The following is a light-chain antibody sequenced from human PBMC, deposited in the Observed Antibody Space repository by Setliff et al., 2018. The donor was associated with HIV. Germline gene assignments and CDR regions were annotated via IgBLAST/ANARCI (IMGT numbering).Light chain of an antibody. CDR1: TSYFRLNT. V-gene: IGLV1-44*01. J-gene: IGLJ2*01. Sequence: QSVLTQPPSASGAPGQRVTISCSGSTSYFRLNTVNWYQHVLGMAPTLLIYANSQRPSGVPDRFSGSKSATSASLVSSGLQSEDEADYYCAAWDDRLNGPVFGGGTKVTVL. CDR3: AAWDDRLNGPV. CDR2: ANS.